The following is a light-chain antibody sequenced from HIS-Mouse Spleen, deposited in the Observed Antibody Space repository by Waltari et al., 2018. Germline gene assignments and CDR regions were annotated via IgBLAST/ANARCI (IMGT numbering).Light chain of an antibody. CDR1: SSDVGSYNL. CDR2: EGS. V-gene: IGLV2-23*01. Sequence: QSALTQPASVSGSPGQSITISCTGTSSDVGSYNLVSWYQQHPGKAPKVMIYEGSKRPSGVSNLFSGSKSGNTASLTISGLQAEDEADYYCCSYAGSSTWVFGGGTKLTVL. CDR3: CSYAGSSTWV. J-gene: IGLJ3*02.